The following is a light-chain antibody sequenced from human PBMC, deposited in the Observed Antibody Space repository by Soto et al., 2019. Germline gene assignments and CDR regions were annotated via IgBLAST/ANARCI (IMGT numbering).Light chain of an antibody. J-gene: IGKJ3*01. Sequence: IVMTQSPPTVSVSPGEKATLSCRASQGISSNLAWYQQKPGQAPRLLIFGASSRATGIPARFSGSGSGTEFTLTISSLQSEDFAVYYCQHYNKWPFTFGPGTKVDI. CDR2: GAS. CDR3: QHYNKWPFT. V-gene: IGKV3-15*01. CDR1: QGISSN.